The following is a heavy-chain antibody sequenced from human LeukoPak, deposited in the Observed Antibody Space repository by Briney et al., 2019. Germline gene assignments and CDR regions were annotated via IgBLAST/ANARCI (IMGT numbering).Heavy chain of an antibody. CDR1: GYTSTSYD. J-gene: IGHJ4*02. D-gene: IGHD3-3*01. CDR3: ARGERRRLTYYDFWSGYYTGIVDDY. CDR2: MNPNSGNT. V-gene: IGHV1-8*01. Sequence: ASVKVSCKSSGYTSTSYDINWVRQATGQGLEWMGWMNPNSGNTGYAQKFQGRVTMTRNTSISTAYMELSSLRSEDTAVYYCARGERRRLTYYDFWSGYYTGIVDDYWGQGTLVTVSS.